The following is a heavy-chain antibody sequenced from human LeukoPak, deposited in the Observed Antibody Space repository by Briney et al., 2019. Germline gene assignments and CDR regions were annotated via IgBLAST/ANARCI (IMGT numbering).Heavy chain of an antibody. Sequence: GGSLRLSCAASGFTFNNFAMHWVRQAPGTGLEWVTVISYDGSNKYYADSVKGRFTISRDNSKNTLYLQMNSLRAEDTAVYYCATLDLVGATQWGFDFDYWGQGTLVTVSS. D-gene: IGHD1-26*01. CDR3: ATLDLVGATQWGFDFDY. CDR2: ISYDGSNK. CDR1: GFTFNNFA. V-gene: IGHV3-30*04. J-gene: IGHJ4*02.